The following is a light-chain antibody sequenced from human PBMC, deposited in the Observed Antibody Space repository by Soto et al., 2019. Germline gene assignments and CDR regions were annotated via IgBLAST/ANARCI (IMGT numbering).Light chain of an antibody. Sequence: ALTQPASVSGSPGQSITISCTGTSSDVGGYNYVSWYQQHPGKAPKLMIFDVSNRPSGVSNRFSGSKSGNTASLTISGLQAGDEADYYCSSYTSSSTLEVFGTGTKVTVL. V-gene: IGLV2-14*03. CDR3: SSYTSSSTLEV. CDR2: DVS. CDR1: SSDVGGYNY. J-gene: IGLJ1*01.